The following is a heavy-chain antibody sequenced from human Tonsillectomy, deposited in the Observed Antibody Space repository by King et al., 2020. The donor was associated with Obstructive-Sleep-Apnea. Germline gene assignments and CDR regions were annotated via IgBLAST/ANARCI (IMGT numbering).Heavy chain of an antibody. V-gene: IGHV4-30-4*08. CDR3: ARVNYDILTGYYRVLDY. CDR2: IYYIGST. D-gene: IGHD3-9*01. CDR1: GGSISSGDYY. Sequence: QLQESGPGLVKPSQTLSLTCTVSGGSISSGDYYWSWIRQHPGKGLEWIGYIYYIGSTYYNPSLKSRVTISVDTSKNQFSLKLSSVTAADTAVYYCARVNYDILTGYYRVLDYWGQGTLVTVSS. J-gene: IGHJ4*02.